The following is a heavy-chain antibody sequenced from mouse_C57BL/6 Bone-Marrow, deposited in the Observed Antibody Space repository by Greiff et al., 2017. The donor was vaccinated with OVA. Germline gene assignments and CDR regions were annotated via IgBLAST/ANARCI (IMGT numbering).Heavy chain of an antibody. CDR3: ARPFYYYGSNFFAY. D-gene: IGHD1-1*01. J-gene: IGHJ3*01. Sequence: QVHVKQSGAELVKPGASVKISCKASGYAFSSYWMNWVKQRPGKGLEWIGQIYPGDGATNYNGKFKGKATLTADKSSSTAYMQLSSLTSEDSAVYFCARPFYYYGSNFFAYWGQGTLVTVSA. V-gene: IGHV1-80*01. CDR1: GYAFSSYW. CDR2: IYPGDGAT.